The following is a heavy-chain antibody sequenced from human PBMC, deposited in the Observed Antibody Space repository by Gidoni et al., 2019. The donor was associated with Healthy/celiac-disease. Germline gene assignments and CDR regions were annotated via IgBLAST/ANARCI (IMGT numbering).Heavy chain of an antibody. D-gene: IGHD3-10*01. V-gene: IGHV2-26*01. Sequence: QVTLKESGPVLVKPTETPTLTCTVSGFSLSHARLGVLWIRQPPGKALEWLAHIFSNDEKSYSTSLKSRLTISKDTSKSQVVLTMTNMDPVDTATYYCARIREYTPDYYGSGSYPNWFDPWGQGTLVTVSS. CDR3: ARIREYTPDYYGSGSYPNWFDP. J-gene: IGHJ5*02. CDR2: IFSNDEK. CDR1: GFSLSHARLG.